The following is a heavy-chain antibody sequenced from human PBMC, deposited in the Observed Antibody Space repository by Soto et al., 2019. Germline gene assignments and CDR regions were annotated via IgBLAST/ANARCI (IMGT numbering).Heavy chain of an antibody. Sequence: GGSLRLSCAASGFTVSSNYMSRVRQAPGKGLEWVSVIYSGGSTYDADSVKGRFTISRDNSKNTLYLQMNSLRAEDTAVYYCATHSSSHPKYYYYGMDVWGQGTTVTVSS. CDR3: ATHSSSHPKYYYYGMDV. CDR1: GFTVSSNY. J-gene: IGHJ6*02. V-gene: IGHV3-53*01. CDR2: IYSGGST. D-gene: IGHD6-13*01.